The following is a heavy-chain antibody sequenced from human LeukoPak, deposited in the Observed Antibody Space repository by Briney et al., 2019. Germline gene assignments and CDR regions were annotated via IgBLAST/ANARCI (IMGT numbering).Heavy chain of an antibody. J-gene: IGHJ6*03. CDR3: ARDSTRPDSSWYDYYYYYYMDV. CDR1: GGTFSSYA. D-gene: IGHD6-13*01. CDR2: IIPIFGTA. Sequence: SVKVSCKASGGTFSSYAISWVRQAPGQGLEWMGGIIPIFGTANYAQKFQGRVTITADESTSTAYMELSSLRSEDTAVYYCARDSTRPDSSWYDYYYYYYMDVWGKGTTVTVSS. V-gene: IGHV1-69*13.